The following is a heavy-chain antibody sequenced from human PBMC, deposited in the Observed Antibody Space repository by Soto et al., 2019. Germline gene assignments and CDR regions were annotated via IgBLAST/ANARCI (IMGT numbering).Heavy chain of an antibody. CDR1: GFTFSSYW. CDR2: INSDGSST. CDR3: VRTSLVVAAATREDY. V-gene: IGHV3-74*01. D-gene: IGHD2-15*01. Sequence: GSLTLSCAASGFTFSSYWMHWVRQAPGKGLVWVSRINSDGSSTSYAGSVKGRFTISRDNAKKTLYLQMNSLRAEDTAVYYCVRTSLVVAAATREDYWGQRTLVTVSS. J-gene: IGHJ4*02.